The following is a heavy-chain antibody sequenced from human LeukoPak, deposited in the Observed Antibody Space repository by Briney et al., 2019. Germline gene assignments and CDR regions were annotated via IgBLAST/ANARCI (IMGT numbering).Heavy chain of an antibody. CDR3: ARGAMLLWFGELFRRDYYYYGMDV. J-gene: IGHJ6*02. CDR2: MNPNSGNT. V-gene: IGHV1-8*01. Sequence: ASVKVSCKASGYTFTSYDINWVRQATGQGVEWVGWMNPNSGNTGYAQKFQGRVTMTRNTSISTAYMELSSLRSEDTAVYYCARGAMLLWFGELFRRDYYYYGMDVWGQGTTVTVSS. CDR1: GYTFTSYD. D-gene: IGHD3-10*01.